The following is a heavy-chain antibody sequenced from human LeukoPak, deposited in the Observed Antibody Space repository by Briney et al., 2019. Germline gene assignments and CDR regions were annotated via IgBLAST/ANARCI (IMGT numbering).Heavy chain of an antibody. CDR1: GGTFRSYA. CDR3: ARGRIFGVVPADAFDV. D-gene: IGHD3-3*01. CDR2: IIPVFGTP. J-gene: IGHJ3*01. V-gene: IGHV1-69*13. Sequence: ASVKVSCKASGGTFRSYAINWVRQAPRQGLEWMGGIIPVFGTPSYTEKFQGRVTIIADESTSTAYMELSSLRSEDTAVYYCARGRIFGVVPADAFDVWGQESMVTVSS.